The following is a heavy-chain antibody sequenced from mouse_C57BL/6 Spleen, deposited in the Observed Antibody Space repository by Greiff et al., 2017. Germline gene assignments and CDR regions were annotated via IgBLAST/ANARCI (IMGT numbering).Heavy chain of an antibody. D-gene: IGHD1-1*01. CDR3: ARCDTTVVATPFDY. J-gene: IGHJ2*01. CDR2: INPSSGYT. Sequence: VQLQQSGAELARPGASVKMSCKASGYTFTSYTMHWVKQRPGQGLEWIGYINPSSGYTKYNQKFKDKATLTADKSSSTAYMQLSSLTSEDSAVYYCARCDTTVVATPFDYWGQGTTLTVSS. CDR1: GYTFTSYT. V-gene: IGHV1-4*01.